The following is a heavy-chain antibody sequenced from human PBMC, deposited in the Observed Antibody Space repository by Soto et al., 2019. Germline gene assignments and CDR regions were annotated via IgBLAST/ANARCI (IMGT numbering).Heavy chain of an antibody. CDR1: GYTFTNYA. J-gene: IGHJ4*02. Sequence: ASVKVSCKASGYTFTNYAIHWVRQAPGQRLEWMGRINPGDGNTKYPQKSQGRVTITSDTSASTAYMELNSLTSEDTSIYYCATDLGLPPDYWGQGTLVTVSS. V-gene: IGHV1-3*01. CDR3: ATDLGLPPDY. CDR2: INPGDGNT.